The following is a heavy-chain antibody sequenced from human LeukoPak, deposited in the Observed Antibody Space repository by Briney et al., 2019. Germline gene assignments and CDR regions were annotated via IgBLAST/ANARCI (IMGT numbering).Heavy chain of an antibody. D-gene: IGHD5-12*01. CDR2: VSKDGSSK. V-gene: IGHV3-30*19. CDR3: VKGATSYFFDN. J-gene: IGHJ4*02. CDR1: GLTFSNCG. Sequence: PGTCMRPSCAADGLTFSNCGMHWVRQPGSNGPEWAAIVSKDGSSKYYADSVNRRFTTYRDNSSKMSDLQMKSLRAEDMAVYQCVKGATSYFFDNWGEGALVTVSS.